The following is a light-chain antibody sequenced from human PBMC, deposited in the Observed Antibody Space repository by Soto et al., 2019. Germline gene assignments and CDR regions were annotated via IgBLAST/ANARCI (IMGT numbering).Light chain of an antibody. J-gene: IGKJ1*01. CDR2: RTS. V-gene: IGKV3-20*01. CDR1: QSVSSSY. CDR3: QQYDSSPRT. Sequence: VLTQSPGTLSLSPGERATLSCRASQSVSSSYLAWYQQKPGQAPRLLIYRTSNRATGIPDRFSGSGSGTDFTLTISRLEPEDFAVYWCQQYDSSPRTFGQGTKVDIK.